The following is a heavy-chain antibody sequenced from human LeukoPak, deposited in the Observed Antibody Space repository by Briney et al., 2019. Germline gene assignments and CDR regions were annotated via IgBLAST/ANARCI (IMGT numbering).Heavy chain of an antibody. Sequence: GGSLRLSCVVSGVSVSTNYMSWVRQAPGKGLEWVLVVYAGGGTYYADFVKGRFIISRDDSENTLYLQMNSLRVDDTAAYYCARGALYDSSGYRLEDYWGQGTLVTVSS. CDR1: GVSVSTNY. J-gene: IGHJ4*02. CDR3: ARGALYDSSGYRLEDY. V-gene: IGHV3-53*01. CDR2: VYAGGGT. D-gene: IGHD3-22*01.